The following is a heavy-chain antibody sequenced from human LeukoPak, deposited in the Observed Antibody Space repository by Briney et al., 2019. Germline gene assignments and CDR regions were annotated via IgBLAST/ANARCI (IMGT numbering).Heavy chain of an antibody. V-gene: IGHV3-23*01. CDR2: ISASGGST. CDR1: GFTFSNYA. J-gene: IGHJ5*02. CDR3: AKGGGASVSSYCTSITCRRFDP. Sequence: PGGSLRLSCAASGFTFSNYATSWVRQAPGKGLEWGSSISASGGSTYFADSVRGRSSNSRDNSKGTLSMQMNSARAEDTAIYYCAKGGGASVSSYCTSITCRRFDPWGQGTLVTVSS. D-gene: IGHD2-2*01.